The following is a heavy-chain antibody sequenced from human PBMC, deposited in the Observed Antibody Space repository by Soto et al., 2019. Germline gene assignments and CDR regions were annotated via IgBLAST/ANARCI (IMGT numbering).Heavy chain of an antibody. V-gene: IGHV1-46*01. CDR3: ARDNSRKRWIQGIFDY. Sequence: ASVKVSCKASGYTFTSYNMHWVRQAPGQGLEWMGIINPSGGSISYAQKFQGRVTMTRDTSTSTVYMEVRSLRSEDTAVYYCARDNSRKRWIQGIFDYWGQGTRVTVSS. CDR2: INPSGGSI. CDR1: GYTFTSYN. J-gene: IGHJ4*02. D-gene: IGHD5-18*01.